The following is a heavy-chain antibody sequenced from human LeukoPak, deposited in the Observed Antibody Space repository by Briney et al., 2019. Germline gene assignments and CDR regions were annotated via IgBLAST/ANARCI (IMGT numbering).Heavy chain of an antibody. CDR3: AKGKGQHSYGSYGMDV. Sequence: GGSLRLSCAASGFTFDDYAMHWVRQAPGKGLEWVSGISWNSGSIGYADSVKGRFTISRDNAKNSLYLQMNSLRAEDTALYYCAKGKGQHSYGSYGMDVWGQGTTVTVSS. D-gene: IGHD5-18*01. CDR2: ISWNSGSI. CDR1: GFTFDDYA. V-gene: IGHV3-9*01. J-gene: IGHJ6*02.